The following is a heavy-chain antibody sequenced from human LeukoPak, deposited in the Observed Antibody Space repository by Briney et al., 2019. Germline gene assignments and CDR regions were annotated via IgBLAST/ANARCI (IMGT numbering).Heavy chain of an antibody. Sequence: SETLSLTCTVSGGSISSYYWSWIRQPAGKGLEWIGRIYTSGSTNYNPSLKSRVTISVDTSKNQFSLKLSSVTAADTAVYYCARPLRELEDDAFDIWGQGTMVTVSS. V-gene: IGHV4-4*07. D-gene: IGHD6-13*01. CDR1: GGSISSYY. CDR2: IYTSGST. CDR3: ARPLRELEDDAFDI. J-gene: IGHJ3*02.